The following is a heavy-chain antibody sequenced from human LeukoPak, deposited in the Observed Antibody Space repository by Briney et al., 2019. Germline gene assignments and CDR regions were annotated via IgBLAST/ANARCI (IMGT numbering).Heavy chain of an antibody. CDR2: ISSNGDAT. V-gene: IGHV3-64*01. CDR1: GFTFSNYA. D-gene: IGHD3-10*01. J-gene: IGHJ3*02. CDR3: ARDPGRQSEGAFDI. Sequence: PGGSLRLSCAASGFTFSNYALHWVRQAPGKGLEYVSAISSNGDATFYANSVKGRFTISRDNSKNTLYLQMGSLRAEDMAVYYCARDPGRQSEGAFDIWGQGTMVTVSS.